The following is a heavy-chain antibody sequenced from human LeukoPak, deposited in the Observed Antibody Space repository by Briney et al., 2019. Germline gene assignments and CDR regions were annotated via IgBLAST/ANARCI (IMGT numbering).Heavy chain of an antibody. CDR3: ASSRWYSYNCSGYPSDY. CDR1: GFTFSDYA. Sequence: GGSLRLSCAASGFTFSDYAMHWVRQAPGKGLEWVAVISYDGSNKYYADSVKGRFTISRDDSKNTLYLQMNSLRTEDTAIYYCASSRWYSYNCSGYPSDYWGQGTLVTVSS. V-gene: IGHV3-30-3*01. J-gene: IGHJ4*02. CDR2: ISYDGSNK. D-gene: IGHD3-22*01.